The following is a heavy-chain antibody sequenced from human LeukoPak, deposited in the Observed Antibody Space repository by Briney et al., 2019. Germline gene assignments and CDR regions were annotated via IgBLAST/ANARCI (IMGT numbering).Heavy chain of an antibody. CDR2: INHSGST. CDR3: ARQGTMVRGVIDY. V-gene: IGHV4-34*01. D-gene: IGHD3-10*01. J-gene: IGHJ4*02. CDR1: GGSFSASY. Sequence: ASETLSLTCAVYGGSFSASYWSWIRQPPGKGLEWIGEINHSGSTNYNPSLKSRVTISVDTSKNQFSLKLSSVTAADTAVYYCARQGTMVRGVIDYWGQGTLVTVSS.